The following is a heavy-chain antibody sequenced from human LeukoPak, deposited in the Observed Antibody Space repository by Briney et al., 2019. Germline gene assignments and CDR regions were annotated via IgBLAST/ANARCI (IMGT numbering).Heavy chain of an antibody. V-gene: IGHV4-39*01. Sequence: PGGSLRLSCAASGFTVSSNSMSWVRQAPGKGLELIGGMHYSGNTYYNPSLKSRVTISVDTSKNQFSLKLSSVTDADTAVYYCARRRANLNWFDPWGRGTLVTVSS. J-gene: IGHJ5*02. CDR1: GFTVSSNS. CDR2: MHYSGNT. D-gene: IGHD1-7*01. CDR3: ARRRANLNWFDP.